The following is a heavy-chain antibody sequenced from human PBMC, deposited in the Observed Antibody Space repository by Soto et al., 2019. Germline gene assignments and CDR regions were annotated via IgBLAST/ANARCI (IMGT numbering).Heavy chain of an antibody. V-gene: IGHV3-23*01. CDR3: AKDRITIFGVVIPDFQH. CDR1: GFTFSSYA. CDR2: ISGSGGST. D-gene: IGHD3-3*01. Sequence: GGSLRLSCAASGFTFSSYAMSWVRQAPGKGLEWASAISGSGGSTYYADSVKGRFTISRDNSKNTLYLQMNSLRAEDTAVYYCAKDRITIFGVVIPDFQHWGQGTLVTVSS. J-gene: IGHJ1*01.